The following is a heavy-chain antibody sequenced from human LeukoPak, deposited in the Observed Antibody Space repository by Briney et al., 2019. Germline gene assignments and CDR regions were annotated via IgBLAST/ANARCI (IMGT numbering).Heavy chain of an antibody. J-gene: IGHJ4*02. CDR1: GFTFSSYG. CDR2: ISRDGRLQ. Sequence: QSGGSLRLSCAASGFTFSSYGMHWVRQAPGKGLEWVAVISRDGRLQFYTDSMKGRFTISRDNSRNTIYLEMNSLRTEDSALYYCASTPVAWTTRFDFRGQGTLVTVSS. D-gene: IGHD6-19*01. V-gene: IGHV3-30*03. CDR3: ASTPVAWTTRFDF.